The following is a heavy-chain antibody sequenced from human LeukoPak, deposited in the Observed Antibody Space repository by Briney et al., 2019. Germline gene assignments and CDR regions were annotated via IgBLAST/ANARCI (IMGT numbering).Heavy chain of an antibody. D-gene: IGHD6-13*01. V-gene: IGHV3-11*04. J-gene: IGHJ4*02. Sequence: AGGSLRLSCAASGFTFSDSYMSWIRQTPGKGLEWVAYISYSGNTRYYADSVKGRFTISRDNAKNSLYLQMNSLRAEDTAVYYCASDTFGYSSSWYEDYWGQGTLVTVSS. CDR3: ASDTFGYSSSWYEDY. CDR1: GFTFSDSY. CDR2: ISYSGNTR.